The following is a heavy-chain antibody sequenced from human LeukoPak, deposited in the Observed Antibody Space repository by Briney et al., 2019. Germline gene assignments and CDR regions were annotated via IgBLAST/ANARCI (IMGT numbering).Heavy chain of an antibody. D-gene: IGHD2/OR15-2a*01. Sequence: GASVKVSCKASGYTFTGYYMHWVRQAPGQGLEWMGWINPNSGGTNYAQKFQGRVTMTRDTSISTAYMELSSLRSEDTAVYYCARAATYFLPAVKGMDVWGKGTTVTVSS. V-gene: IGHV1-2*02. CDR2: INPNSGGT. CDR3: ARAATYFLPAVKGMDV. J-gene: IGHJ6*03. CDR1: GYTFTGYY.